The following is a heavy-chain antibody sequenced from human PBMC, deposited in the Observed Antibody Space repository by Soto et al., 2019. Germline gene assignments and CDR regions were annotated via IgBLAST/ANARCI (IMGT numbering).Heavy chain of an antibody. V-gene: IGHV3-33*01. D-gene: IGHD3-10*02. Sequence: QVQLVESGGGVVQPGRSLRLSCAASGFTFRNYGMHWVRQAPGKGLEWLAVIWYDGSNKYYADSVKGRFTISRDNSKNTLYLEMNSLRDEETAVYYCARYVRSRRYDLWGQGTLVIVSS. CDR3: ARYVRSRRYDL. J-gene: IGHJ5*02. CDR2: IWYDGSNK. CDR1: GFTFRNYG.